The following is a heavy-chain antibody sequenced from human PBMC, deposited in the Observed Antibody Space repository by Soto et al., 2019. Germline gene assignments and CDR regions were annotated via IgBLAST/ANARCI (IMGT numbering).Heavy chain of an antibody. Sequence: SETLSLTCAVYGGSFSGYYWSWIRQPPGKGLEWIGEINHSGSTNYSPSLKSRVTISVDTSKNQFSLKLSSVTAADTAVYYCARGGGFGFNWFDPWGQGTLVTVSS. CDR2: INHSGST. CDR1: GGSFSGYY. J-gene: IGHJ5*02. CDR3: ARGGGFGFNWFDP. D-gene: IGHD3-10*01. V-gene: IGHV4-34*01.